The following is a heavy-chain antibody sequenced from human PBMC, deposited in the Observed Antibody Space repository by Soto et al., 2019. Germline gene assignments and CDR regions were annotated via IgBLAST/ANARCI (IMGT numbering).Heavy chain of an antibody. Sequence: EVQLVESGGGLVQPGGSLRLSCAASGFTFSTYWMHWFRQAPGKGLVWVSRINRDGSSTSYADSVKGRFTISRDNAKNTLYLQMNSLRAEDTAVYYCARDLTGPNDYWGQGTLVTVSS. V-gene: IGHV3-74*01. CDR3: ARDLTGPNDY. D-gene: IGHD3-9*01. J-gene: IGHJ4*02. CDR2: INRDGSST. CDR1: GFTFSTYW.